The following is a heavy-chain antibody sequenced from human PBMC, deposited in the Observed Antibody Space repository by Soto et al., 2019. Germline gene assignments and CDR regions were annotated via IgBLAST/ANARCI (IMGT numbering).Heavy chain of an antibody. CDR1: GGSLNNYY. V-gene: IGHV4-59*01. CDR2: MFYSGNS. Sequence: SETLSLTCTVSGGSLNNYYGSWVRQPPGKGLEWIGYMFYSGNSNYNSSLKSRVTISLDKSKNQFSLKLTSVTAADTAVYYCVRSGHSIGGAIWGRGTLVTVS. J-gene: IGHJ4*01. CDR3: VRSGHSIGGAI. D-gene: IGHD3-16*01.